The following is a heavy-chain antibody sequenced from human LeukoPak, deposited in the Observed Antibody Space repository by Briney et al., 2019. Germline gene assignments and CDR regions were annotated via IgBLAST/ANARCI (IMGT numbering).Heavy chain of an antibody. V-gene: IGHV4-39*07. CDR2: IYYSGST. CDR3: ARGRYSSGLSSPNPYYYYYGMDV. CDR1: GGSISSSSYY. J-gene: IGHJ6*02. Sequence: PSETLSLTCTVSGGSISSSSYYWGWIRQPPGKGLEWIGSIYYSGSTYYNPSLKRRVPISVDTSKNQFSLKLRSVTTAHTAVYYCARGRYSSGLSSPNPYYYYYGMDVWGQGTTVTVSS. D-gene: IGHD6-19*01.